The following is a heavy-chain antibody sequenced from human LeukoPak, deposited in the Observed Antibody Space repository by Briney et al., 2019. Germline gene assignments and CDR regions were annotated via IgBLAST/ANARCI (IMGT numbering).Heavy chain of an antibody. CDR2: IYPNSGGT. J-gene: IGHJ4*02. Sequence: ASVKVSCKASGYSLTRYYMHWVRQAPGQGLEWMGCIYPNSGGTNYAQKFQGRVTVIRDTSISPAYMQLSRRGSGGTAGYYCATRRGYSYGFDYWGQGTLVAVCS. CDR3: ATRRGYSYGFDY. CDR1: GYSLTRYY. D-gene: IGHD5-18*01. V-gene: IGHV1-2*02.